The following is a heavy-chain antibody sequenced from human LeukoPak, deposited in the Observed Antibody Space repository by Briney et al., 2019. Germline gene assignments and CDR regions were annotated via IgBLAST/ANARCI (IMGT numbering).Heavy chain of an antibody. V-gene: IGHV3-7*03. CDR3: ARDQYDTWSRRGNFDS. Sequence: GGSLRLSCVASGFTFGKYWMSWVRQAPGKGLEWVANIKLDGSEKNYVDSVKGRFTISRDNTKNSLYLQMNSLRAGDTAVFYCARDQYDTWSRRGNFDSWGQGTLVIVSS. J-gene: IGHJ4*02. D-gene: IGHD3-3*01. CDR1: GFTFGKYW. CDR2: IKLDGSEK.